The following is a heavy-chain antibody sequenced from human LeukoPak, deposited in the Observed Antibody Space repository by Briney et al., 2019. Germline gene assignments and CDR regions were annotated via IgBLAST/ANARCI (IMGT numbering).Heavy chain of an antibody. J-gene: IGHJ3*02. D-gene: IGHD5-12*01. Sequence: PGGSLRLSCAASGFIFSSHHMHWVRQPPGKGLEWVSSISYDDSFIYYGNSMKGRFTISRDNANNLLYLQMNSLRAEDTAIYYCVKAFGGYRVGAFDIWGQGTMVTVSS. V-gene: IGHV3-21*04. CDR2: ISYDDSFI. CDR1: GFIFSSHH. CDR3: VKAFGGYRVGAFDI.